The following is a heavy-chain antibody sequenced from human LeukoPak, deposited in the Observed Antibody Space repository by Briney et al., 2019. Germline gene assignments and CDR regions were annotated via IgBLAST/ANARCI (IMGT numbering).Heavy chain of an antibody. V-gene: IGHV4-59*01. D-gene: IGHD1-20*01. CDR2: IYYSGST. J-gene: IGHJ5*02. CDR3: AMGITGTHNPNNWFDP. Sequence: SETLSLTCTVSGGSISSYYWSWIRQPPGKGLEWIGYIYYSGSTNYNPSLKSRVTISVDTSKNQFSLKLSSVTAEDTAVYYCAMGITGTHNPNNWFDPWGQGTLVTVSS. CDR1: GGSISSYY.